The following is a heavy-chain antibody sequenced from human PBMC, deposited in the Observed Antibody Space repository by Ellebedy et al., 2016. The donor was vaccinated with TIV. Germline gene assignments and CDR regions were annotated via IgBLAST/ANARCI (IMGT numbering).Heavy chain of an antibody. V-gene: IGHV1-18*01. CDR2: ISAYNGNT. CDR3: ARDSRFYGGYVVGDY. D-gene: IGHD5-12*01. Sequence: ASVKVSXXASGYTFTSYGISWVRQAPGQGLEWMGWISAYNGNTNYAQKLQGRVTMTTDTSTSTAYMELRSLRSDDTAVYYCARDSRFYGGYVVGDYWGQGTLVTVSS. J-gene: IGHJ4*02. CDR1: GYTFTSYG.